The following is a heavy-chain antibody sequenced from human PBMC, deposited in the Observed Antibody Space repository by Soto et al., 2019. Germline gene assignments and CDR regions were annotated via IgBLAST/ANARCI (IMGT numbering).Heavy chain of an antibody. V-gene: IGHV4-59*08. CDR3: ARHSGYEPALDY. CDR2: IYYSGST. CDR1: GGSISSYY. Sequence: SETLSLTCTVSGGSISSYYWSWIRQPPGKGLEWIGYIYYSGSTNYNPSLKSRVTISVDTSKNQFSLKLSSVTAADTAVYYCARHSGYEPALDYWGQGTLLTVSS. D-gene: IGHD5-12*01. J-gene: IGHJ4*02.